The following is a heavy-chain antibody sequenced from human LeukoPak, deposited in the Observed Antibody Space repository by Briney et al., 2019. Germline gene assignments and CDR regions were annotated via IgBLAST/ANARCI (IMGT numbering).Heavy chain of an antibody. CDR1: GFTFSSYG. J-gene: IGHJ3*02. CDR3: ARDDSSATDAFDI. Sequence: GGSLRLSCAASGFTFSSYGMNWVRQAPGKGLEWVAVIWYDGSNKYYADSVKGRFTISRDNSKNTLYLQMNSLRAEDTAVYYCARDDSSATDAFDIWGQGTMVTVSS. D-gene: IGHD3-22*01. CDR2: IWYDGSNK. V-gene: IGHV3-33*01.